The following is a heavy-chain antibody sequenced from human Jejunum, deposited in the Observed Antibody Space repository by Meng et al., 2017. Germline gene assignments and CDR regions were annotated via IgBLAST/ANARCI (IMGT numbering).Heavy chain of an antibody. CDR2: IKQDGSEE. J-gene: IGHJ6*02. CDR1: GFSFNTYW. D-gene: IGHD3-10*01. Sequence: GGSLRLSCAASGFSFNTYWMSWVRQSPGKGLEWVANIKQDGSEEYYVDSVKGRFTISRDNAKKSLYLQMNSLRAEDTAVFYCARSLVPWYGYYGLDVWGQGTTVTSP. CDR3: ARSLVPWYGYYGLDV. V-gene: IGHV3-7*01.